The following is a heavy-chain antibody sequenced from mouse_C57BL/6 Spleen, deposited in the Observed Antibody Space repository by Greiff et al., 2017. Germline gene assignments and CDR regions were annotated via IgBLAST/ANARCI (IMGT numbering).Heavy chain of an antibody. V-gene: IGHV1-26*01. CDR3: ARNELDV. CDR1: GYTFTDYY. Sequence: VQLQQSGPELVKPGASVKISCKASGYTFTDYYMNWVKQSHGKSLEWIGDINPNNGGTSYNQKFKGKATLTVDKSSSTAYMELRSLTSEDSSVYYCARNELDVWGTGTTVTVSS. J-gene: IGHJ1*03. CDR2: INPNNGGT.